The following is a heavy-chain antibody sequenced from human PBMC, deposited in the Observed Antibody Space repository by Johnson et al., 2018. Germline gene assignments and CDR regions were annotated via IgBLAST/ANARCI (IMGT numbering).Heavy chain of an antibody. Sequence: QVQLVQSGGGVVQPGRSLRLSCAASRFTFSSYGMHWVRPAPGQGLEWMALISYDGGNEYYADPVKGRFTISRDNSTNTLALQMNRRRAEETAVDYCANGPSSSLPDYYYYYLDVWGKGTTATVS. D-gene: IGHD6-19*01. CDR1: RFTFSSYG. CDR3: ANGPSSSLPDYYYYYLDV. CDR2: ISYDGGNE. V-gene: IGHV3-30*18. J-gene: IGHJ6*03.